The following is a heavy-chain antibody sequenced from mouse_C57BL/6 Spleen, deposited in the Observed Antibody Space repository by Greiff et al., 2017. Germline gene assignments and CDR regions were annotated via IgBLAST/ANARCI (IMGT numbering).Heavy chain of an antibody. D-gene: IGHD2-4*01. CDR1: GYTFTGYW. J-gene: IGHJ4*01. V-gene: IGHV1-9*01. CDR2: ILPGSGST. CDR3: ARPTTMDAMDY. Sequence: QLQLKASGAELMKPGASVKLSCKATGYTFTGYWLEWVKPRPGHGLEWIGEILPGSGSTNYNEKFKGKATFTADTSSNTAYMQLSSLTTEDSAIYYCARPTTMDAMDYWGQGTSVTVSS.